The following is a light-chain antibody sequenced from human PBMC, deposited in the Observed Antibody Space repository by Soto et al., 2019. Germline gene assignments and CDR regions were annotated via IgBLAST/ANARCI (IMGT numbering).Light chain of an antibody. Sequence: QSVLTQPASVSGSPGQSITISCTGTSSDVAGYKYVSWYQQHPGKAPKLMIYDVSNRPSGVSDRFSGSNSANTASLTISGLQAEDEADYYCSSYTSSSTYAFGTGTKVTVL. CDR2: DVS. CDR1: SSDVAGYKY. CDR3: SSYTSSSTYA. V-gene: IGLV2-14*01. J-gene: IGLJ1*01.